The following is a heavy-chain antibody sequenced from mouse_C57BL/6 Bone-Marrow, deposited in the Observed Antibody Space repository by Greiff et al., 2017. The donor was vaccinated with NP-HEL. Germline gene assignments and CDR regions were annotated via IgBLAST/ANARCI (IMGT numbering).Heavy chain of an antibody. CDR1: GYSITSGYY. J-gene: IGHJ2*01. CDR3: ARGVTTVVAMYYFDY. V-gene: IGHV3-6*01. CDR2: ISYDGSN. D-gene: IGHD1-1*01. Sequence: DVKLQESGPGLVKPSQSLSLTCSVTGYSITSGYYWNWIRQFPGNKLEWMGYISYDGSNNYNPSLKNRISITRDTSKNQFFLKLNSVTTEDTATYYCARGVTTVVAMYYFDYWGQGTTLTVSS.